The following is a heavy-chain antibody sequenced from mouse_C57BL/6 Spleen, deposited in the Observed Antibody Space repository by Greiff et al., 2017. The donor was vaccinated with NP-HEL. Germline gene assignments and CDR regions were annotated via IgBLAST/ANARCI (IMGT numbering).Heavy chain of an antibody. D-gene: IGHD2-4*01. CDR3: TRRRDYDYWYFDV. CDR1: GYTFTDYE. CDR2: IDPETGGT. Sequence: QVQLKESGAELVRPGASVTLSCKASGYTFTDYEMHWVKQTPVHGLEWIGAIDPETGGTAYNQKFKGKAILTADKSSSTAYMELSSLTSEDSAVYYCTRRRDYDYWYFDVWGTGTTVTASS. V-gene: IGHV1-15*01. J-gene: IGHJ1*03.